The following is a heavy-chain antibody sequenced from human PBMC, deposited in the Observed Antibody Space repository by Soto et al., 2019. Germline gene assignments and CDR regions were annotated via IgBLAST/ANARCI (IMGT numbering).Heavy chain of an antibody. V-gene: IGHV3-23*01. CDR2: ILSSGST. Sequence: GASLIQSSITSGFMFTNYAYTRFRHGSGKGLELVSTILSSGSTYYADSVRGRFTIFRDNSKSTLYLQMNSLRVDGTAEYYCAKDWFDYWGQGTQVTGSS. CDR1: GFMFTNYA. CDR3: AKDWFDY. J-gene: IGHJ5*01.